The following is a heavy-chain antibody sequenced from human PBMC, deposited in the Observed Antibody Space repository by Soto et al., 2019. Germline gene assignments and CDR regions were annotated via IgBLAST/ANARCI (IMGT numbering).Heavy chain of an antibody. CDR3: ARSNICSGGSCYILNWFDP. CDR1: GGSISSSSYY. J-gene: IGHJ5*02. D-gene: IGHD2-15*01. Sequence: PSETLSLTCTVSGGSISSSSYYWGWIRQPPGKGLEWIGSIYYSGSTYYNPSLKSRVTISVDTSKNQFSLKLSSVTAADTAVYYCARSNICSGGSCYILNWFDPWGQGTLVPVSS. V-gene: IGHV4-39*01. CDR2: IYYSGST.